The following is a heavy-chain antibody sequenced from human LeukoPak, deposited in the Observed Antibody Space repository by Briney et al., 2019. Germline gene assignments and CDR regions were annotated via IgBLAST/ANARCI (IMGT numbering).Heavy chain of an antibody. CDR3: ARGGIQLWSRQYYFDY. J-gene: IGHJ4*02. CDR2: IYYSVST. D-gene: IGHD5-18*01. Sequence: SETLSLTCTVSGASISSTNYYWVWIRQTPGKGLESIVTIYYSVSTYYNTSLNRRPIISEDTSNNQFSLKMRYVTAADTAVYYCARGGIQLWSRQYYFDYWGQGTLVTVSS. CDR1: GASISSTNYY. V-gene: IGHV4-39*07.